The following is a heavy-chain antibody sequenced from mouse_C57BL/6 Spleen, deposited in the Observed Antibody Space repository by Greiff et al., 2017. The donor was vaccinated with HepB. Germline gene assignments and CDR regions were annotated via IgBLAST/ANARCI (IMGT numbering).Heavy chain of an antibody. D-gene: IGHD1-1*01. V-gene: IGHV1-42*01. J-gene: IGHJ1*03. Sequence: EVQLVESGPELVKPGASVKISCKASGYSFTGYYMNWVKQSPEKSLEWIGEINPSTGGTTYNQKFKAKATLTVDKSSSTAYMQLKSLTSEDSAVYYCARSYYYGSSYWYFDVWGTGTTVTVSS. CDR2: INPSTGGT. CDR3: ARSYYYGSSYWYFDV. CDR1: GYSFTGYY.